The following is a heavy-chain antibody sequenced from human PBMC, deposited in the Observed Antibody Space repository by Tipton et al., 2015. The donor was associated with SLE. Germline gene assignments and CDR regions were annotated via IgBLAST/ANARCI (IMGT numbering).Heavy chain of an antibody. J-gene: IGHJ6*03. CDR2: LYYSGNT. V-gene: IGHV4-61*01. CDR1: GGSISSSSYY. Sequence: TLSLTCTVSGGSISSSSYYWSWIRQHPGKGLEWIGNLYYSGNTNYKSSLKNRATISGNTSENQFSLRLNSVTAADTAVYYCARLRFVGVRGAIPYYYYMDVWGKGTTVTVSS. D-gene: IGHD3-10*01. CDR3: ARLRFVGVRGAIPYYYYMDV.